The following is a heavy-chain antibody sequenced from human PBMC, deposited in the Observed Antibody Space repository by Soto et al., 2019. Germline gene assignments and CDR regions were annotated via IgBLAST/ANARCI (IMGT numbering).Heavy chain of an antibody. CDR1: GYTFTSYD. J-gene: IGHJ6*02. Sequence: ASVKVSCKASGYTFTSYDINWVRQATGQGLEWMGWMNPNSGNTGYAQKFQGRVTMTRNTSISTAYMELSSLRSEDTAVYYCARGAACNWNDEPYYYGMDVWGQGTTVTVSS. V-gene: IGHV1-8*01. CDR3: ARGAACNWNDEPYYYGMDV. CDR2: MNPNSGNT. D-gene: IGHD1-1*01.